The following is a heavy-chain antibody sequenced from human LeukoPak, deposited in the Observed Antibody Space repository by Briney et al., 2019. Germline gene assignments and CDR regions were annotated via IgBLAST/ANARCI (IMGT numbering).Heavy chain of an antibody. V-gene: IGHV3-21*04. CDR3: ARDRYYGSGSYYLDY. J-gene: IGHJ4*02. CDR2: ISSSSNYR. D-gene: IGHD3-10*01. CDR1: GFTFSSYW. Sequence: PGGSLRLSCAASGFTFSSYWMSWVRQAPGKGLEWVSFISSSSNYRYYADSVKGRFTISRDNAKNSLYLQMNSLRAEDTAVYYCARDRYYGSGSYYLDYWGQGTLVTVSS.